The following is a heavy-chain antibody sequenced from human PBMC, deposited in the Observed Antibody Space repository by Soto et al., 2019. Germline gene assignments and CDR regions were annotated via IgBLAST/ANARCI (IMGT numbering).Heavy chain of an antibody. V-gene: IGHV1-46*01. Sequence: ASVKVSCKASAYSFTTYHIHWVRQAPGQGLEWMGLINPDAGATNYAQRFQGRLRLTRDTSTSTVYMELRSLRFDDTAVYFCARGDIVLVPASEGNWFDPWGQGTLVTVSS. CDR2: INPDAGAT. D-gene: IGHD2-2*01. CDR1: AYSFTTYH. J-gene: IGHJ5*02. CDR3: ARGDIVLVPASEGNWFDP.